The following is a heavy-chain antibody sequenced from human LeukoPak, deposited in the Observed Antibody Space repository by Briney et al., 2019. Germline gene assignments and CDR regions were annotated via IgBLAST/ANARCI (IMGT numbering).Heavy chain of an antibody. D-gene: IGHD3-16*02. J-gene: IGHJ5*02. CDR1: GGSISSYY. V-gene: IGHV4-59*01. Sequence: SETLSLTCTVSGGSISSYYWSWIRQPPGKGLEWIGYIYYSGSTNYNPSLKSRVTISVDTSKNQFSLKLSSVTAADTAVYYCAREYYDYVWGSYRYTERHRWFDPWGQGTLVTVSS. CDR2: IYYSGST. CDR3: AREYYDYVWGSYRYTERHRWFDP.